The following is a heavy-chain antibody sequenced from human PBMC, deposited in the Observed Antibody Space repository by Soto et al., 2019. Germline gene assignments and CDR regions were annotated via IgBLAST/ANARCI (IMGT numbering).Heavy chain of an antibody. Sequence: GGSLRLSCAASGYTGSRTYLTWVRQAPGKGLEWVAILYTGTDTVYADSVKGRFTISRNSSKNTLYLQINSLRAEDRGMYFCSRPRCNGHYSGRFLDYWGQGA. J-gene: IGHJ4*02. CDR2: LYTGTDT. CDR3: SRPRCNGHYSGRFLDY. D-gene: IGHD2-15*01. CDR1: GYTGSRTY. V-gene: IGHV3-53*01.